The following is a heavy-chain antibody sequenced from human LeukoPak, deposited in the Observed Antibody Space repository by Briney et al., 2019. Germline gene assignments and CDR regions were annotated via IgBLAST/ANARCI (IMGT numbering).Heavy chain of an antibody. CDR1: GFTVSGNY. J-gene: IGHJ4*02. CDR2: IYSGGNT. V-gene: IGHV3-66*01. CDR3: AKISPPADYGDYVGYFDY. Sequence: GGSLRLSCAASGFTVSGNYMNWVRQAPGKGLEWVSVIYSGGNTYYADSVKGRFTISRDNSNNTLYLQMNSLRAEDTAVYYCAKISPPADYGDYVGYFDYWGQGTLVTVPS. D-gene: IGHD4-17*01.